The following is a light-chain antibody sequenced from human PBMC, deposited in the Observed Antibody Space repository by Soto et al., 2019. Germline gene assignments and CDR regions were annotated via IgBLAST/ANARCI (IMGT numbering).Light chain of an antibody. CDR3: QQLNSYTIT. CDR1: QSISSY. J-gene: IGKJ5*01. Sequence: DIQMTRFPCSLSAPVGDRGTITCRKSQSISSYLNWYQKKPGKDPKLLIYAASSLQSGVPSSFSGSGSGTEFNLTISRLQTEDFATYECQQLNSYTITFGQGTRREIK. V-gene: IGKV1-9*01. CDR2: AAS.